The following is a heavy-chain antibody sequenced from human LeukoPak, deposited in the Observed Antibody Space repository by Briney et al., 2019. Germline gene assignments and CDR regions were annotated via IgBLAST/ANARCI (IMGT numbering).Heavy chain of an antibody. CDR3: ATWGDFWSGNYGGY. Sequence: PGGSLRLSCAASGLTFNNAWMSWVRQAPGKGREWGGRIKSKIDGGTTDYAAPVKGRFSISGDDSKNTVYLQMNSLTTEDTAVYYCATWGDFWSGNYGGYWGQGTLVTVSS. D-gene: IGHD3-3*01. CDR1: GLTFNNAW. J-gene: IGHJ4*02. V-gene: IGHV3-15*01. CDR2: IKSKIDGGTT.